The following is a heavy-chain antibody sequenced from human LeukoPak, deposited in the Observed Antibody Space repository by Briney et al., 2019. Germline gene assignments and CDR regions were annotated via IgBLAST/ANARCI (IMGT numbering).Heavy chain of an antibody. V-gene: IGHV3-30-3*01. J-gene: IGHJ4*02. D-gene: IGHD3-10*01. CDR1: GFTFSSYA. CDR3: ARGGQSGSSGSYSFDY. Sequence: PGRSLRLPCAASGFTFSSYAMHWVRQAPGKGLEWVAVISYDGSNKYYADSVKGRFTISRDNSKNTLYLQMNSLRAEDTAVYYCARGGQSGSSGSYSFDYWGQGTLVTVSS. CDR2: ISYDGSNK.